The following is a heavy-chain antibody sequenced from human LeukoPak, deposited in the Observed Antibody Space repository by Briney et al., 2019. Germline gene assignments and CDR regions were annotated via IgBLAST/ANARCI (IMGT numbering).Heavy chain of an antibody. CDR1: GGTFSSYA. J-gene: IGHJ4*02. V-gene: IGHV1-18*01. D-gene: IGHD3-10*01. CDR3: ARDYGSGLIFDY. CDR2: ISVYNGNT. Sequence: GASVKVSCKASGGTFSSYAISWVRQAPGQGLEWMGWISVYNGNTNYAQKVQGRATMTTDISTSTAYMELRSLRSDDTAVYYCARDYGSGLIFDYWGQGTLVTVSS.